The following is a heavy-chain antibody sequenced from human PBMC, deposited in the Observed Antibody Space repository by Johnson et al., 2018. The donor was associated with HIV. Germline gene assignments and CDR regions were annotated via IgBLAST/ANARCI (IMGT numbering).Heavy chain of an antibody. Sequence: EVQLVESGGGLVQPGGSLRLSCAASGFTFSSYWMSWVRQAPGKGLEWVANIKQDGSEKYYVDSVKGRFTISRDNSKNTLYLQMNSLRAEDTAVYYCAKDSSFSYYYSDAFDIWGQGTMVTVSS. CDR2: IKQDGSEK. J-gene: IGHJ3*02. D-gene: IGHD3-10*01. CDR1: GFTFSSYW. V-gene: IGHV3-7*01. CDR3: AKDSSFSYYYSDAFDI.